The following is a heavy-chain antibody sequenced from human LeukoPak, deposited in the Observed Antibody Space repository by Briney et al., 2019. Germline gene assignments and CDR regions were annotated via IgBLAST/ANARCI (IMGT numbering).Heavy chain of an antibody. CDR1: GGSFRGYY. V-gene: IGHV4-34*01. CDR3: ARESWRRFGARYWFDP. Sequence: PSETLSLTCGVYGGSFRGYYWSWIRQPPGKGLEWIGEINHSGSTNYNPSLKSRVTISVDTSKNQFSLRLSSVTAADTAVYYCARESWRRFGARYWFDPWGQGTLVTVSS. D-gene: IGHD3-10*01. CDR2: INHSGST. J-gene: IGHJ5*02.